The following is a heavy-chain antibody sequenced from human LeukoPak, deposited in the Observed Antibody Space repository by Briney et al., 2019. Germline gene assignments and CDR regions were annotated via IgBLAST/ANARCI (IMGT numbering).Heavy chain of an antibody. CDR3: GRATYSSLD. CDR1: SGPFCGHY. Sequence: PSETLSLTCAVYSGPFCGHYCSWIRQSPGKGLEWIGEIYHSGSTNYNPSLQSRVTISLDTSKNQFSLKLSFMTAADTAIYYCGRATYSSLDWGQGTRVTVSS. J-gene: IGHJ4*02. V-gene: IGHV4-34*01. D-gene: IGHD2-2*01. CDR2: IYHSGST.